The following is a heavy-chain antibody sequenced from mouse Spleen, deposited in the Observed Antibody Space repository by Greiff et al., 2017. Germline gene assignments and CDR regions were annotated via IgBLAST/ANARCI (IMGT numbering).Heavy chain of an antibody. V-gene: IGHV1-74*01. J-gene: IGHJ4*01. Sequence: VQLQQTGAELVKPGASVKVSCKASGYTFTSYWMHWVKQRPGQGLEWIGRIHPSDSDTNYNQKFKGKATLTVDKSSSTAYMQLSSLTSEDSAVYYCAIPKRGYYAMDYWGQGTSVTVSS. CDR1: GYTFTSYW. CDR3: AIPKRGYYAMDY. CDR2: IHPSDSDT.